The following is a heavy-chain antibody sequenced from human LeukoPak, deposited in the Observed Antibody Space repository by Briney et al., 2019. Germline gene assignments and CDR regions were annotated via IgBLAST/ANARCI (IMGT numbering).Heavy chain of an antibody. Sequence: SQTLSLTCTVSGGSISSGGYYWSWIRQHPGKGLEWIGYIDYSGSTHHNPSLKSRVTISVDTSKNQFSLKLTSVTAADTAVYYCARGPPGLLWYFHLWGRGTLVTVSS. J-gene: IGHJ2*01. CDR3: ARGPPGLLWYFHL. CDR1: GGSISSGGYY. CDR2: IDYSGST. V-gene: IGHV4-31*03.